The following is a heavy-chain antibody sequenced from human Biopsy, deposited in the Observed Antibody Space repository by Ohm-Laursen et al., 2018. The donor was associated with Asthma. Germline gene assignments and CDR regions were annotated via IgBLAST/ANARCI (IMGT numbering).Heavy chain of an antibody. D-gene: IGHD6-13*01. Sequence: SLRLSCAASGFAVSRGHMFWVRQAPGKGLEWVSVIYSGGTSHTADSVRGRFTISRDYSKNTLYLQMHSLRAEDTAVYYCARGDSSSWSHYYFDYWGQGTLVTVSS. CDR2: IYSGGTS. J-gene: IGHJ4*02. CDR1: GFAVSRGH. V-gene: IGHV3-53*01. CDR3: ARGDSSSWSHYYFDY.